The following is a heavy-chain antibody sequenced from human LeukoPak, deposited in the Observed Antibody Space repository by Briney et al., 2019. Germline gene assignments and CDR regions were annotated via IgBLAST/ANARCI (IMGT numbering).Heavy chain of an antibody. Sequence: KASETLSLTCIVSGGSISSYYWSWIRQPPGKGLEWIGYIYYSGSTNYNPSLKSRVTISVDTSKNQFSLKLSSVTAADTAVYYCARVLIRDVDYDYWGQGTLVTVSS. CDR1: GGSISSYY. V-gene: IGHV4-59*12. CDR2: IYYSGST. D-gene: IGHD4-17*01. J-gene: IGHJ4*02. CDR3: ARVLIRDVDYDY.